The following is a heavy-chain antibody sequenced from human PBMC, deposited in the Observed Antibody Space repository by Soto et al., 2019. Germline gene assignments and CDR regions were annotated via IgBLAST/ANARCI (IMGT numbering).Heavy chain of an antibody. D-gene: IGHD3-3*01. Sequence: SETLSLTCTVSGGAISTYYWTWIRQPAGKGLEWIGRIYSSGSTKYNPSLQSRVTMSLDTSNNQFSLRLTSVTAADTAVYYCERGQRFSDWFDPWGQGTLVTVSS. CDR1: GGAISTYY. CDR3: ERGQRFSDWFDP. V-gene: IGHV4-4*07. CDR2: IYSSGST. J-gene: IGHJ5*02.